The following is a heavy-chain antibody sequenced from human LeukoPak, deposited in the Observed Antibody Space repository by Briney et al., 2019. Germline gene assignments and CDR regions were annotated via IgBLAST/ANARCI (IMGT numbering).Heavy chain of an antibody. CDR3: ARDTSPYLFDY. V-gene: IGHV4-39*02. CDR2: IYDSGST. Sequence: SETLSLTCTVSGGSIRSSYYYWGWIRQPPGKGLEWIGSIYDSGSTYYNPSLKSRVTISVDTSKNQFSLKLNSVTAADTAVYYCARDTSPYLFDYWGQGTLVTVSS. D-gene: IGHD2-2*01. J-gene: IGHJ4*02. CDR1: GGSIRSSYYY.